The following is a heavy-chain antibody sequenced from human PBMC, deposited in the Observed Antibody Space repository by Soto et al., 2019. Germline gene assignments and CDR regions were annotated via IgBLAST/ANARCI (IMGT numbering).Heavy chain of an antibody. J-gene: IGHJ2*01. Sequence: PSETLSLTCTVSGGSISSYYWSWIRQPAGKGLEWIGRIYTSGSTNYNPSLKSRVTMSVDTSKNQFSLKLSSVTAADTAVYYCARETYYYDSSGYYYWYFDLWGHGTLVTAPQ. V-gene: IGHV4-4*07. CDR2: IYTSGST. D-gene: IGHD3-22*01. CDR3: ARETYYYDSSGYYYWYFDL. CDR1: GGSISSYY.